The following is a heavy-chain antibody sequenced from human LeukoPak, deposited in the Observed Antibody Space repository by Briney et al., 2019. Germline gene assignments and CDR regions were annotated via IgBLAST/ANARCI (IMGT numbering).Heavy chain of an antibody. CDR3: AKSRTAGYGDYIDY. CDR1: GFTFSSYA. J-gene: IGHJ4*02. V-gene: IGHV3-23*01. Sequence: PGGSLRLPCAASGFTFSSYAMSWVRQAPGKGLEWVSAISGSGGSTYYADSVKGRFTISRDNSKNTLYLQMNSLRAEDTAVYYCAKSRTAGYGDYIDYWGQGTLVTVSS. CDR2: ISGSGGST. D-gene: IGHD4-17*01.